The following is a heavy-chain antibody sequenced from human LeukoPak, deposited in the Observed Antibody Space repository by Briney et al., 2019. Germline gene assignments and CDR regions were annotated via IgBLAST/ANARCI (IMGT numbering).Heavy chain of an antibody. D-gene: IGHD1-14*01. CDR1: GGTFSSYA. V-gene: IGHV1-69*05. CDR2: IIPIFGTA. J-gene: IGHJ6*03. CDR3: ARADYGGTTVRYYYYMDV. Sequence: SVKVSCKASGGTFSSYAISWVRQAPGQGLEWMGGIIPIFGTANYAQKFQGRVTITTDESTSTAYMELSSLRSEDTAVYYCARADYGGTTVRYYYYMDVWGKGTTVTVSS.